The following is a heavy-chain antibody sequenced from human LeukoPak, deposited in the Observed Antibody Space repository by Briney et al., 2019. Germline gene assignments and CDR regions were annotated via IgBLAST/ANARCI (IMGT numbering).Heavy chain of an antibody. CDR3: AKELGMGSYYYYGMDV. CDR1: GFTSSEYY. Sequence: GGALRLSCAASGFTSSEYYMCWVRHAPGEGVWWVSHISSSGTTIYYAHSVKGRFTISRDNSKNSLYLQMNSLRTEDTALYYCAKELGMGSYYYYGMDVWGQGTTVTV. J-gene: IGHJ6*02. V-gene: IGHV3-11*01. D-gene: IGHD1-14*01. CDR2: ISSSGTTI.